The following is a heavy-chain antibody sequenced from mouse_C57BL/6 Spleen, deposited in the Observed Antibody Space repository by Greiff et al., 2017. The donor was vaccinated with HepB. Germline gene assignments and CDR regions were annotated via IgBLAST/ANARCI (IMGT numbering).Heavy chain of an antibody. CDR3: VFHCYGSSYDAMDY. CDR2: IDPSDSYT. V-gene: IGHV1-50*01. CDR1: GYTFTSYW. J-gene: IGHJ4*01. D-gene: IGHD1-1*01. Sequence: VQLQQPGAELVKPGASVKLSCKASGYTFTSYWMQWVKQRPGQGLEWIGEIDPSDSYTNYNQKFKGKATLTVDTSSSTAYMQLSSLTSEDSAVYYCVFHCYGSSYDAMDYWGQGTSVTVSS.